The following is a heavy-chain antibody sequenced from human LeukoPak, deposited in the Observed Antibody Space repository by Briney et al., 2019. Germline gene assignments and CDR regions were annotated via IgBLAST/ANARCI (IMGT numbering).Heavy chain of an antibody. V-gene: IGHV4-34*01. CDR3: ARGVHYGLPYSWFDP. CDR1: GGSFSGYY. D-gene: IGHD4-17*01. CDR2: INHSGST. J-gene: IGHJ5*02. Sequence: SETLSLTCAVYGGSFSGYYWSWIRQPPGKGLEWIGEINHSGSTNYNPYLKSRVTISVDTSKNQFSLKLSSVTAADTAVYYCARGVHYGLPYSWFDPWGQGTLVTVSS.